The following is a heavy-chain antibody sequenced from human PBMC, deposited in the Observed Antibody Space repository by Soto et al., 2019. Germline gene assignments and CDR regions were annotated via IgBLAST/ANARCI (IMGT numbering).Heavy chain of an antibody. CDR2: IIPVFQTA. V-gene: IGHV1-69*13. CDR3: AAVVAATRDGNYYYGMDV. Sequence: VASVKVSCKASGGLFSSYPISWVRQVPGQGLEWMGGIIPVFQTAYYTQRFQGRVTITADESTNTAYMELSSLRSEDTAIYYCAAVVAATRDGNYYYGMDVWGQGTTVTVSS. D-gene: IGHD2-15*01. CDR1: GGLFSSYP. J-gene: IGHJ6*02.